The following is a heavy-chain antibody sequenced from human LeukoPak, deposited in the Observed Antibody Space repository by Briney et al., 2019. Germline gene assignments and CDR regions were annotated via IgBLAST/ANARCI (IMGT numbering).Heavy chain of an antibody. Sequence: GSLRLSCAASGFTFSNAWMSWVRQPPGKGLEWIGNIYDSESTHYKSSLKSRVTISVDTSKNQFSLRLSSVTAADTAVYYCARVLQNYYYLDVWGKGTTVTVSS. CDR1: GFTFSNAW. D-gene: IGHD3-3*01. CDR3: ARVLQNYYYLDV. CDR2: IYDSEST. V-gene: IGHV4-59*01. J-gene: IGHJ6*03.